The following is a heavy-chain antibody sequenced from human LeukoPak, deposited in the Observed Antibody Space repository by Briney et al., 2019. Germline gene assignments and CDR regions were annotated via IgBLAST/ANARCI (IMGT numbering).Heavy chain of an antibody. J-gene: IGHJ4*02. Sequence: GASAKVSCKASVYTFTSYYMHWVRQAPGQGLEWRGIINPSGVSTSYAQKFQGRVTMTRDTSTSTVYMELSSLRSEDTAVYYCARGYSIGWYGVDYWGQGTLVTVSS. V-gene: IGHV1-46*01. CDR1: VYTFTSYY. CDR2: INPSGVST. CDR3: ARGYSIGWYGVDY. D-gene: IGHD6-19*01.